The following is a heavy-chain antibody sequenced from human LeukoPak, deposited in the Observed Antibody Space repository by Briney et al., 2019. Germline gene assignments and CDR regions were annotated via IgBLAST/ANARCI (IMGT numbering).Heavy chain of an antibody. CDR1: GFTFSDCG. Sequence: PGGSLRLSCTASGFTFSDCGMHWVRQAPGKGLEWVALISFDGTEKHYADSVKGRFTISRDNSKNRLYLQMSSLRAEDTALYYCAKDGKRIAMIGVVRRGHYLDYWGQGTLVTVSS. D-gene: IGHD3-22*01. CDR3: AKDGKRIAMIGVVRRGHYLDY. J-gene: IGHJ4*02. V-gene: IGHV3-30*18. CDR2: ISFDGTEK.